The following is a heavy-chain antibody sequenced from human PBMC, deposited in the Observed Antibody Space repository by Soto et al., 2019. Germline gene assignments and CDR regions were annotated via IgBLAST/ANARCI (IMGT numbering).Heavy chain of an antibody. CDR1: GGSFSGYY. CDR3: ARGRRTWFGGYYYYYYMDV. V-gene: IGHV4-34*01. Sequence: SETLSLTCAVYGGSFSGYYWSWIRQPPGKGLEWIGEINHSGSTNYNPSLKSRVTISVDTSKNQFSLKLSSVTAADTAVYYCARGRRTWFGGYYYYYYMDVWGKGTTVTVSS. CDR2: INHSGST. D-gene: IGHD3-10*01. J-gene: IGHJ6*03.